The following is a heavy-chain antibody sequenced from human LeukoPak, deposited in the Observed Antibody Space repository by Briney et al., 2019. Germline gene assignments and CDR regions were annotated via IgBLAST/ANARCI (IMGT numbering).Heavy chain of an antibody. Sequence: PGGSLRLSCAASGFTFSSYSMNWVRQAPGKGLEWVSSISSSSSYIYYADSVKGRFTISRGNAKNSLYLQMNSLRAEDTAVYYCAREAAAANPFWGQGTLVTVSS. CDR3: AREAAAANPF. J-gene: IGHJ4*02. V-gene: IGHV3-21*01. CDR2: ISSSSSYI. CDR1: GFTFSSYS. D-gene: IGHD6-13*01.